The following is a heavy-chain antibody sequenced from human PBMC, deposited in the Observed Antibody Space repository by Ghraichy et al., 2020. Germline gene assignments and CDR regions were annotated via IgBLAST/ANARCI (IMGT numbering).Heavy chain of an antibody. Sequence: GGSLRLSCVASGFTFSSYGMHWVRQGPGKGLEWVAVISNDGSKKDYADSVKGRFTISRDNSKNSLYLQMNSLRTGDTAAYYCAQSPLRFGESKHHGMDVWGLGTTVTVSS. CDR3: AQSPLRFGESKHHGMDV. D-gene: IGHD3-16*01. J-gene: IGHJ6*02. V-gene: IGHV3-30*03. CDR1: GFTFSSYG. CDR2: ISNDGSKK.